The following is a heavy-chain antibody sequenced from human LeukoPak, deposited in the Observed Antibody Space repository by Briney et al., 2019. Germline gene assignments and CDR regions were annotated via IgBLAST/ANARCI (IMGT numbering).Heavy chain of an antibody. CDR2: IRQDGSAK. CDR1: GFTFSTYW. CDR3: ATSSDAPANM. V-gene: IGHV3-7*01. D-gene: IGHD2-2*01. J-gene: IGHJ4*02. Sequence: ASLILSCAVSGFTFSTYWMSWVRQAPGKGLEWVANIRQDGSAKYYVDSVRGRFTISRDNAKNSLYLQMNSLRAEDTGVYYCATSSDAPANMWGQGTLVTVSS.